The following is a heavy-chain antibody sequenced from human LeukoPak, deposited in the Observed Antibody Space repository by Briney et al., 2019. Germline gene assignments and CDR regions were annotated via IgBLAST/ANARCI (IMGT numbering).Heavy chain of an antibody. CDR2: INPSGGST. V-gene: IGHV1-46*01. CDR1: GYTFTSYY. D-gene: IGHD7-27*01. CDR3: ARDRTPSHELGQHDAFDI. Sequence: ASVKVSCKASGYTFTSYYMHWVRRAPGQGLEWMGIINPSGGSTSYAQKFQGRVTMTRDTSTSTVYMELSSLRSEDTAVYYCARDRTPSHELGQHDAFDIWGQGTMVTVSS. J-gene: IGHJ3*02.